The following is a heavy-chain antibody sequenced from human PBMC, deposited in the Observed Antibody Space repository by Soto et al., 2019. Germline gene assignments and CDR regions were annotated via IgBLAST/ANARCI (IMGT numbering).Heavy chain of an antibody. Sequence: LRHSCAAAGLNSSRYWMSWFRKAPGKGLEGAANIMQDGSEIYEVDSVKGRFTISRDNVRNSVYLQMNSLRAEDTVVYYCERDLLAYFFFSSRRRHTSLTSGLGIPAEPLFD. CDR2: IMQDGSEI. D-gene: IGHD3-16*01. CDR3: ERDLLAYFFFSSRRRHTSLTSGLGIPAEPLFD. CDR1: GLNSSRYW. V-gene: IGHV3-7*01. J-gene: IGHJ2*01.